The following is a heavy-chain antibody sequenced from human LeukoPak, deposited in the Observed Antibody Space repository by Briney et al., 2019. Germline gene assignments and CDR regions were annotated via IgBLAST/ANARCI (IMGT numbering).Heavy chain of an antibody. CDR3: ARKGGIYCNDGCFHDAFDI. J-gene: IGHJ3*02. V-gene: IGHV3-7*01. D-gene: IGHD2/OR15-2a*01. CDR1: GFMFNNYW. Sequence: GGSLRLSCAASGFMFNNYWMNWVRQAPGKGLEWVANINGDGSESHSVDSVEGRFTISRDNAKDSLYLQMNSLRGEDTAVYYCARKGGIYCNDGCFHDAFDIWGQGTTVTVSS. CDR2: INGDGSES.